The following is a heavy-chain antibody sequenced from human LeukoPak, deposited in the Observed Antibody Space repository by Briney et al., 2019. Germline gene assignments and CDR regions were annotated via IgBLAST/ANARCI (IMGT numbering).Heavy chain of an antibody. CDR3: ARRYYYGSGSHYNCFDY. CDR1: GFTFSDYY. D-gene: IGHD3-10*01. V-gene: IGHV3-7*04. Sequence: GGSLRLSCAASGFTFSDYYMSWIRQAPGKGLEWVANIKHDGSEKYYVDSAKGRITISRDNANNSLYLQMNSLRVEDTAVYYCARRYYYGSGSHYNCFDYWGQGTLVTVSS. J-gene: IGHJ4*02. CDR2: IKHDGSEK.